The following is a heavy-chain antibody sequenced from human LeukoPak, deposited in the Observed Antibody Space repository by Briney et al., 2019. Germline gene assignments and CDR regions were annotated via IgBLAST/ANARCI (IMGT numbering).Heavy chain of an antibody. CDR2: ISSNGGST. Sequence: GGSLRLSCAASGFTFSNYAMYWVRQAPGKGLEYVSAISSNGGSTDYANSVKGRFTISRDNSKNRLFLQMGSLRAEDMAVYYCARGGYYDSSGSFEHWGQGTLVTVSS. J-gene: IGHJ4*02. V-gene: IGHV3-64*01. CDR3: ARGGYYDSSGSFEH. D-gene: IGHD3-22*01. CDR1: GFTFSNYA.